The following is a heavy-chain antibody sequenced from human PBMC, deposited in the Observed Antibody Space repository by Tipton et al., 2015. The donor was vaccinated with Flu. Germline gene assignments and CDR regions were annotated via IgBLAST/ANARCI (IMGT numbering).Heavy chain of an antibody. Sequence: TLSLTCTVSGDSMRSDYFWAWIRQAPGKGLEWIGNIHYSGSPHYNPSLKSRVTITVDTSKNQFSLRLSSMSAADTAVYYCVRRDYSNYVSEPKNWFDPWGPGTLVTVSS. CDR1: GDSMRSDYF. D-gene: IGHD4-11*01. J-gene: IGHJ5*02. CDR3: VRRDYSNYVSEPKNWFDP. CDR2: IHYSGSP. V-gene: IGHV4-38-2*02.